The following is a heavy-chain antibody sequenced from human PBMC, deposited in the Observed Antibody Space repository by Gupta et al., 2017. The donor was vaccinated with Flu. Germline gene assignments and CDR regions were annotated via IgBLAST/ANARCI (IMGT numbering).Heavy chain of an antibody. V-gene: IGHV3-9*01. Sequence: DVQLVESGGGLVQPGRSLRLSCAASGFTFDDYAMHWVRQAPGKGLEWVSGISWNSGSICYADSVKGRFTISRDNAKNSLYLQMNSLRAEDTALYYCAKDIAPGDLDAFDIWGQGTMVTGSS. CDR1: GFTFDDYA. CDR3: AKDIAPGDLDAFDI. J-gene: IGHJ3*02. D-gene: IGHD7-27*01. CDR2: ISWNSGSI.